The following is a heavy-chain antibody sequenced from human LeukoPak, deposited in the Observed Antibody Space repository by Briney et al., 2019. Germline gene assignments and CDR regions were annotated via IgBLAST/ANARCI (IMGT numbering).Heavy chain of an antibody. CDR3: ASRTYTYDSSGYYRRNYYFDY. V-gene: IGHV1-69*13. Sequence: ASVKVPCKASGGTFSSYAIGWVRQAPGQGLEWMGGIIPIFGTTNYAQKLQGRVTITADESTSTAYMELSSLRSEDTAVYYCASRTYTYDSSGYYRRNYYFDYWGQGTLVTVSS. CDR1: GGTFSSYA. D-gene: IGHD3-22*01. CDR2: IIPIFGTT. J-gene: IGHJ4*02.